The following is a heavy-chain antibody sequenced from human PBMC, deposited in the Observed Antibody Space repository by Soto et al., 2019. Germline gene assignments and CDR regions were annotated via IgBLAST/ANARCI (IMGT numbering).Heavy chain of an antibody. J-gene: IGHJ4*02. CDR3: ARGGGIVVVTAPYDH. CDR1: GGTIRSYY. D-gene: IGHD2-21*02. V-gene: IGHV4-59*01. Sequence: SETLSLTWTVSGGTIRSYYWSWIRQTPGKGLEWIGNIYYSGSTNYNPSLKSRVTISVDTSKNQFSLELGSLTSEDTAVYYCARGGGIVVVTAPYDHWGQGTLVTVSS. CDR2: IYYSGST.